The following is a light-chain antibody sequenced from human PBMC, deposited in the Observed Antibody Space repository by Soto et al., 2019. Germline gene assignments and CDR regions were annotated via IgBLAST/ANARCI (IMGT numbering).Light chain of an antibody. CDR1: QSVGSK. CDR3: QQYNYWPPMYT. CDR2: GAS. Sequence: EIVMTQSPDTLSMSPGERATLSCRASQSVGSKLAWYQQKPGQAPRLLIYGASTRATGIPARFSGSGSGTEITLTISRLQSEDFAVYFCQQYNYWPPMYTFGQGTKLEIK. J-gene: IGKJ2*01. V-gene: IGKV3-15*01.